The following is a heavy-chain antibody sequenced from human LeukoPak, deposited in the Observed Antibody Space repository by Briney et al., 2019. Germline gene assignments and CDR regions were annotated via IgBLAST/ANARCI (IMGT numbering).Heavy chain of an antibody. D-gene: IGHD6-19*01. CDR2: INPSGGST. Sequence: GASVKVSCKASGYTFTSYYMHWVRQAPGQGLEWMGIINPSGGSTSYAQKFQGRVTMTRDTSTSTVYMELSSLRSEDTAVYYCARDWWRSVAGSPLPGGFDYWGQGTLVTVSS. CDR1: GYTFTSYY. J-gene: IGHJ4*02. V-gene: IGHV1-46*01. CDR3: ARDWWRSVAGSPLPGGFDY.